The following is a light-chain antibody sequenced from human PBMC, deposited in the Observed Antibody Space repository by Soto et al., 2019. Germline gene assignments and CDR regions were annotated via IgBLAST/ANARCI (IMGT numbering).Light chain of an antibody. CDR1: QSVSSN. CDR2: GAS. V-gene: IGKV3-15*01. J-gene: IGKJ1*01. CDR3: QQYNNWPSWT. Sequence: EIVMTQSPASLSVSPGERATLSCRASQSVSSNLAWYQQKPGQAPRLLIYGASTRDTGIPARFSGSGSGTEFTITIISLQSEDFAVYYCQQYNNWPSWTFGQGTKVEIK.